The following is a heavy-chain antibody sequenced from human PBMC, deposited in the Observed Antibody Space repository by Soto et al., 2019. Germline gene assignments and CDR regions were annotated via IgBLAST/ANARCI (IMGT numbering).Heavy chain of an antibody. V-gene: IGHV4-59*01. J-gene: IGHJ4*02. CDR3: ARATYYYDRSGYLYYFDY. Sequence: ETLSLTCTVSGGSISSYYWSWIRQPPGKGLEWIGYIYYSGSPNYNPSLKSRVTISVDTSKNQFSLKLSSVTAADTAVYYCARATYYYDRSGYLYYFDYWGQGTLVTVSS. CDR2: IYYSGSP. CDR1: GGSISSYY. D-gene: IGHD3-22*01.